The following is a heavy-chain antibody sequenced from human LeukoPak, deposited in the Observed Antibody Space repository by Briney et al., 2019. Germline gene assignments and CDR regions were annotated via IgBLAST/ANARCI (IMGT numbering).Heavy chain of an antibody. D-gene: IGHD3-10*01. CDR2: IYYSGSS. CDR3: ARGTMVRGVIDHYYFDY. J-gene: IGHJ4*02. Sequence: KASETLSLTCTVSGGSISSYYWSWIRQPPGKELEGIGGIYYSGSSNYNPSLNSRVTISVDKSKNQFSLKLSSVTAADTAVYYCARGTMVRGVIDHYYFDYWGQGTLVTVSS. CDR1: GGSISSYY. V-gene: IGHV4-59*01.